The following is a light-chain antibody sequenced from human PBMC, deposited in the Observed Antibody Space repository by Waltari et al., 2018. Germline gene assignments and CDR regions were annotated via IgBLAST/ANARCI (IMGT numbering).Light chain of an antibody. CDR2: EGS. CDR3: CSYSDTSAFYV. CDR1: RNDIGSYNL. Sequence: QSALTQPASVSGSPGQSITISCTGTRNDIGSYNLFSWYQQHPGKAPKVMIYEGSKRPSGVSHRFSGSKSGNTASLTISGLQAEDEADYYCCSYSDTSAFYVFGAGTKVTVL. V-gene: IGLV2-23*01. J-gene: IGLJ1*01.